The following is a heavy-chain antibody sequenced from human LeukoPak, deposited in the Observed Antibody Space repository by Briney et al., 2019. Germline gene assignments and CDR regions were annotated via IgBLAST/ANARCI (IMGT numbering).Heavy chain of an antibody. V-gene: IGHV3-21*01. CDR2: ISSSSSYI. Sequence: GGSLRLSCAASGFTFSSYSMNWVRQAPGKGLEWVSSISSSSSYIYYADSVKGRFTISRDNAKNSLYLQMNRLRAEDTAVYYCARYYYDSSGYYVGFDYWGQGTLVTVSS. CDR1: GFTFSSYS. D-gene: IGHD3-22*01. J-gene: IGHJ4*02. CDR3: ARYYYDSSGYYVGFDY.